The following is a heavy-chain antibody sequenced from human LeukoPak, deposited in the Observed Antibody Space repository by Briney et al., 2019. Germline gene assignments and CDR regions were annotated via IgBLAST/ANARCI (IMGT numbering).Heavy chain of an antibody. J-gene: IGHJ3*02. Sequence: GASVKVSCKASGYTFTGYYMHWVRQAPGQRLEWMGWINPNSGGTNYAQKFQGRVTMTRDTSISTAYMELSRLRSDDTAVYYCARDREYYYDSSGYMPDAFDIWGQGTMVTVSS. D-gene: IGHD3-22*01. CDR3: ARDREYYYDSSGYMPDAFDI. CDR1: GYTFTGYY. CDR2: INPNSGGT. V-gene: IGHV1-2*02.